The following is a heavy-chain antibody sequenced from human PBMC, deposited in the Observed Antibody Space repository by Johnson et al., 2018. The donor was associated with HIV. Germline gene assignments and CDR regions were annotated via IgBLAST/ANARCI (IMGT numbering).Heavy chain of an antibody. J-gene: IGHJ3*02. CDR2: ISWNGGST. CDR3: AREDSAFDI. V-gene: IGHV3-20*04. Sequence: VQLVESGGGVVRPGGSLRLSCAASGFIFDDYDMSWVRQAPGKGLEWVSGISWNGGSTGYADSVEGRFTISRDNSKNTLYLQMNSLRAEDTAVYYCAREDSAFDIWGQGTMVTVSS. CDR1: GFIFDDYD.